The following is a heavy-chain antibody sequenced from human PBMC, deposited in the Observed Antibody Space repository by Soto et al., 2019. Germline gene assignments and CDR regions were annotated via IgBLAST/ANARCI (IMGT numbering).Heavy chain of an antibody. CDR2: INPNSGGT. CDR3: ARGGYSSSSKAGYYYYGMDV. V-gene: IGHV1-2*02. J-gene: IGHJ6*02. CDR1: GYTFTGYY. D-gene: IGHD6-13*01. Sequence: ASVKVSCKASGYTFTGYYMRWVRQAPGQGLEWMGWINPNSGGTNYAQKFQGRVTMTRDTSISTAYMELSRLRSDDTAVYYCARGGYSSSSKAGYYYYGMDVWGQGTTVTVSS.